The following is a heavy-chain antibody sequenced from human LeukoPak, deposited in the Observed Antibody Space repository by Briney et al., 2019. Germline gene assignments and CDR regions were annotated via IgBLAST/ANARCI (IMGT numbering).Heavy chain of an antibody. CDR3: AGLGYSSSRNDY. V-gene: IGHV4-34*01. Sequence: SETLSLTCAVYGGSFSGYYWSWIRQPPGKGLEWIGEINHSGSTNYNPSLKSRVTISVDTSKNQFSLKLSSVTAADTAVYYCAGLGYSSSRNDYWGQGTLVTVSS. CDR2: INHSGST. D-gene: IGHD6-13*01. J-gene: IGHJ4*02. CDR1: GGSFSGYY.